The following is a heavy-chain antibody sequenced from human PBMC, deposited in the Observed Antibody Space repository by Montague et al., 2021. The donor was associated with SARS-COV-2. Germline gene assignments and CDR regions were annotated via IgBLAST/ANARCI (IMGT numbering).Heavy chain of an antibody. CDR1: GGSITRYS. D-gene: IGHD6-13*01. CDR3: ARIGRGSSWYEVAFDI. J-gene: IGHJ3*02. CDR2: ISNSGST. Sequence: SETLSLTCTVSGGSITRYSWTWIRQPPGKGLEWIGYISNSGSTNYNPSLTSRVTISVDTSKNQFSLKLSSVAAADTAVYYCARIGRGSSWYEVAFDIWGQGTMGTVSS. V-gene: IGHV4-59*01.